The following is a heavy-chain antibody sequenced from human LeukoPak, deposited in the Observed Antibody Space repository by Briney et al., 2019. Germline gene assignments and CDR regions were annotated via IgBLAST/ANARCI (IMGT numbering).Heavy chain of an antibody. Sequence: GGSLRLSCAASGFTFSDYAMHWVRQAPGKGLEWVAVISKDGSDKYYPGSVKGRFTISRDNSKKTLYLQMNSLRAEDTAVYYCARASGWSQPYYLDHWGQGTLVTVSS. CDR1: GFTFSDYA. V-gene: IGHV3-30-3*01. D-gene: IGHD6-19*01. CDR3: ARASGWSQPYYLDH. J-gene: IGHJ4*02. CDR2: ISKDGSDK.